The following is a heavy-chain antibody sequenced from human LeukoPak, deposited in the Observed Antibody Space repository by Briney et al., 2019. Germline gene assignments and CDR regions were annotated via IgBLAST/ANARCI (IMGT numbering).Heavy chain of an antibody. CDR1: GFPFSSYW. CDR2: IKQDGSKK. CDR3: TRVGYIDEGIDY. J-gene: IGHJ4*02. Sequence: PGGSLRLSCVASGFPFSSYWMTWVRQAPGKGLEWVANIKQDGSKKSYVDSVKGLFTISRDNAKNSLYLQMNSLRAEDTAIYYCTRVGYIDEGIDYWGQGILVTVSS. V-gene: IGHV3-7*04. D-gene: IGHD5-24*01.